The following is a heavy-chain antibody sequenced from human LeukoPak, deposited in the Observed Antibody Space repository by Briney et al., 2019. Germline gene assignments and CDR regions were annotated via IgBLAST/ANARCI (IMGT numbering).Heavy chain of an antibody. CDR2: IIPIFGTA. D-gene: IGHD5-12*01. Sequence: ASVKVSCKASGGTFSSYAISWVRQAPGQGLEWMGGIIPIFGTANYAQKFQGRVTITTDESTSTAYMELSSLRSEDTAVYYCATNPFRGYSGYDYEDYYYCYMDVWGKGTTVTVSS. CDR3: ATNPFRGYSGYDYEDYYYCYMDV. CDR1: GGTFSSYA. J-gene: IGHJ6*03. V-gene: IGHV1-69*05.